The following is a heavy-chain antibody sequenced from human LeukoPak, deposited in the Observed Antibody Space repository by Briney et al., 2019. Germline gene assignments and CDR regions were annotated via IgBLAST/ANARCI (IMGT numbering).Heavy chain of an antibody. CDR1: GYSISSGYY. CDR3: ARGNPYLDY. V-gene: IGHV4-38-2*02. D-gene: IGHD2/OR15-2a*01. CDR2: IYHSGST. J-gene: IGHJ4*02. Sequence: SETLSLTCTVSGYSISSGYYWGWIRQPPGKGLEWIGSIYHSGSTYYNPSLKSRVTISVDTSKNQFSLKLSTVTAADTAVYYCARGNPYLDYWGQGTLVTVSS.